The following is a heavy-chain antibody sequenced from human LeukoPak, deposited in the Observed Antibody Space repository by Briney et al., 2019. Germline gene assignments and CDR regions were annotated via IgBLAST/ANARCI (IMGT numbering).Heavy chain of an antibody. CDR1: GYTLTSYG. D-gene: IGHD6-19*01. CDR2: MNPNSGNT. Sequence: ASVKVSCKASGYTLTSYGISWVRQAPGQGLEWMGWMNPNSGNTGYAQKFQGRVTITRNTSISTAYMELSSLGSEDTVVYYCARVAGNAPYYYYYYMDVWGKGTTVTVSS. CDR3: ARVAGNAPYYYYYYMDV. V-gene: IGHV1-8*01. J-gene: IGHJ6*03.